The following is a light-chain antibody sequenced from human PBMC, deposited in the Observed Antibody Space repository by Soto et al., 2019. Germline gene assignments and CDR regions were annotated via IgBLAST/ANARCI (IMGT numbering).Light chain of an antibody. J-gene: IGKJ1*01. Sequence: EVLMTQSPATLSVSPGERATLSCRASQNVNTKLAWYQQKPGQAPRLLFYGASIRATGIPARFSGSGSGTEFTLTISSLQSEDFAVYYCQQYNNWTPGTFGQGTKVEI. CDR2: GAS. CDR3: QQYNNWTPGT. CDR1: QNVNTK. V-gene: IGKV3-15*01.